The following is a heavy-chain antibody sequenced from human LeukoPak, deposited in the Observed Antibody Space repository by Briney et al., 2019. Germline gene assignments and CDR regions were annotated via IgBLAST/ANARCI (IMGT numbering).Heavy chain of an antibody. CDR3: ARPQAMDYDFWSGPSSFDP. CDR1: GYTFTIYG. CDR2: ISAYNGNT. Sequence: ASVTVSCKASGYTFTIYGISWVRQAPGQGLEWMGWISAYNGNTNYAQKLQGRVTMATDTSTSTAYMELRSLRSDDTAVYYCARPQAMDYDFWSGPSSFDPWGQGTLVTVSS. V-gene: IGHV1-18*01. D-gene: IGHD3-3*01. J-gene: IGHJ5*02.